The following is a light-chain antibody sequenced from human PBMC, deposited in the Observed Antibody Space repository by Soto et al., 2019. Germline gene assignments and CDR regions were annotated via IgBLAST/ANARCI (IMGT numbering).Light chain of an antibody. CDR1: QSVSSTF. CDR3: QQYGTSPGT. V-gene: IGKV3-20*01. J-gene: IGKJ1*01. CDR2: GAS. Sequence: EIVLTQSPGTLSLSPGERATLSCRASQSVSSTFLAWYQQKPGQAPRPLLYGASIRATGIPDRFSGSGSGTDFTLTISRLDPEDFAVYYCQQYGTSPGTFGQGTKVDIK.